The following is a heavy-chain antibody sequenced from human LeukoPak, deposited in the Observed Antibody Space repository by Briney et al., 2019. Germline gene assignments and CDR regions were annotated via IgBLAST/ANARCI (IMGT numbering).Heavy chain of an antibody. CDR3: ARSIPYGTTWYGRSDY. CDR2: IKPDGTTK. J-gene: IGHJ4*02. CDR1: GFTFSTCA. Sequence: GGSLRLSCAASGFTFSTCAMSWVRQAPGKGLEWVANIKPDGTTKFYVDSAKGRFTISRDNALNSLYLQMNSLRAEDTAIYYCARSIPYGTTWYGRSDYWGQGTLVTVSS. D-gene: IGHD6-13*01. V-gene: IGHV3-7*03.